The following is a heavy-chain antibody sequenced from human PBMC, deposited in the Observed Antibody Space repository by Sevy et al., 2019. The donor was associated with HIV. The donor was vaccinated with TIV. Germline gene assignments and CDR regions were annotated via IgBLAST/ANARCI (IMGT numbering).Heavy chain of an antibody. CDR2: VSRNGGTP. CDR1: RFTFSNYA. D-gene: IGHD3-10*01. V-gene: IGHV3-23*01. J-gene: IGHJ4*02. CDR3: VKEGRDDFNPYLDF. Sequence: GGSLRLSCAASRFTFSNYAIHWVRQAPGKGLEWVARVSRNGGTPEYGDSAKGRFTISRDNSKNTVYLQLKELRAEDTALYYCVKEGRDDFNPYLDFWGQGILVTVSS.